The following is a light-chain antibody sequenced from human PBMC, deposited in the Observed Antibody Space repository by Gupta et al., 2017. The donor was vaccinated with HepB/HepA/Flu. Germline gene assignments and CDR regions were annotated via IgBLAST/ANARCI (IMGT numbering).Light chain of an antibody. Sequence: EKVMTQSPAPLSVSLGERATLSCRASQRLDSSFAWYQQKPGQAPRLLIYGTSTRATGISPRFSGSGSGTEFTLTISSLQSEDFAVYYCQQHNNWPLTFGGGTKVEIK. CDR2: GTS. CDR3: QQHNNWPLT. J-gene: IGKJ4*01. CDR1: QRLDSS. V-gene: IGKV3-15*01.